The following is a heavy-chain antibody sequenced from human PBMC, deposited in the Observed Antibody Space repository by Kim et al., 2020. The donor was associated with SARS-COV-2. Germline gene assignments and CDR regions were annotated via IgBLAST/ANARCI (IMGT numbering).Heavy chain of an antibody. Sequence: ASVKVSCKASGYTFTGYYMHWVRQAPGQGLEWMGRINPNSGGTNYAQKFQGRVTMTRDTSISTAYMELSRLRSDDTAVYYCASTLDTAMASCDYWGQGTLVTVSS. CDR3: ASTLDTAMASCDY. J-gene: IGHJ4*02. CDR2: INPNSGGT. CDR1: GYTFTGYY. D-gene: IGHD5-18*01. V-gene: IGHV1-2*06.